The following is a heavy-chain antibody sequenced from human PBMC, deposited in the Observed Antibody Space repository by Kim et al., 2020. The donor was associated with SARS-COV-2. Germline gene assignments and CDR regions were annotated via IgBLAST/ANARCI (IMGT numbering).Heavy chain of an antibody. V-gene: IGHV3-23*01. Sequence: YADSVKGRFTISRDNSKNTLDLQMNSLRAEDTAVYFCAKTGSGGWYLDYWGRGTLVTVSP. CDR3: AKTGSGGWYLDY. J-gene: IGHJ4*02. D-gene: IGHD6-19*01.